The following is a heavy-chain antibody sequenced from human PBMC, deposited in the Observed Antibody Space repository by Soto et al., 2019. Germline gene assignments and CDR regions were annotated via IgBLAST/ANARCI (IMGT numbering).Heavy chain of an antibody. CDR1: GFTFSSYA. D-gene: IGHD6-19*01. CDR3: ARDLTGGSGWYVFDY. V-gene: IGHV3-30-3*01. CDR2: ISYDGNNK. J-gene: IGHJ4*02. Sequence: GGSLRLSCAASGFTFSSYAMHWVRQAPGKGLEWVTVISYDGNNKYYADSVKGRFTISRDNSKNTLYLQMNSLRTEDTAVYYCARDLTGGSGWYVFDYWGQGTLVTVSS.